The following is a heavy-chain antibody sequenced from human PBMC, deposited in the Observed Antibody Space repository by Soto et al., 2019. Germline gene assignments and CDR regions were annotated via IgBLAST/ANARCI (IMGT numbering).Heavy chain of an antibody. J-gene: IGHJ4*02. V-gene: IGHV3-66*01. CDR1: GFTVSRNY. CDR2: IYAGGTT. CDR3: ARGLHSESMYLSLAAY. Sequence: EVQLVESGGGLVQPGGSLRLSCAGSGFTVSRNYMTWLRQTPGKALEWVSFIYAGGTTYYADSVKGRFMFARDISSNTLSLQMDNLRVETTAVYYCARGLHSESMYLSLAAYWGQGILVAGSS. D-gene: IGHD2-2*01.